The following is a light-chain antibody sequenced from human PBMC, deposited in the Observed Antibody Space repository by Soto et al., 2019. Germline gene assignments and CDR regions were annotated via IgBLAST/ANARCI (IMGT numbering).Light chain of an antibody. Sequence: ETVLTPSPATLSLSPGEKATLFCRASQSVGNYLAWYQQNPGQAPRLLIYDAVYRAPGIPARFSASGSGTDFPLTLNILEPEDFAVYYCQQRSNWPLTFGQGTKVDIK. CDR3: QQRSNWPLT. CDR1: QSVGNY. V-gene: IGKV3-11*01. CDR2: DAV. J-gene: IGKJ1*01.